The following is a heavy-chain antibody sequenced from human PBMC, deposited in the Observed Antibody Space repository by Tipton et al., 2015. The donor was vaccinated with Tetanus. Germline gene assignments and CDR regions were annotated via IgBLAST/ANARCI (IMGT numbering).Heavy chain of an antibody. Sequence: GSLRLSCTGSGFTFGDFAVSWLRQAPGKGLEWVSHISGTGTTVDYADSVKGRFTISRDNAKNSLYLQMNSLRDEDTAIYYCEAQRTSEDFWGQGTLVTASS. V-gene: IGHV3-48*03. CDR3: EAQRTSEDF. J-gene: IGHJ4*02. CDR1: GFTFGDFA. D-gene: IGHD1-14*01. CDR2: ISGTGTTV.